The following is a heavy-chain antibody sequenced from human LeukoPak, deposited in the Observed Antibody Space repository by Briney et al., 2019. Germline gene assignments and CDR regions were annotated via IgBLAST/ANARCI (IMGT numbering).Heavy chain of an antibody. D-gene: IGHD6-13*01. CDR2: IKRDGSEK. V-gene: IGHV3-7*01. Sequence: GGSLRLSCTASGFTFSSYWISWVRQAPGKGLEWVANIKRDGSEKYYVDSVKGRFTISRDNAKNSLYLQMNSLRAEDTAVYYCTTVAAAGTVFAVDYWGQGTLVTVSS. CDR3: TTVAAAGTVFAVDY. J-gene: IGHJ4*02. CDR1: GFTFSSYW.